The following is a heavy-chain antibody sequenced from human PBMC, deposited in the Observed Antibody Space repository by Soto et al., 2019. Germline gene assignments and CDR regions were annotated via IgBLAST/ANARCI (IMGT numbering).Heavy chain of an antibody. Sequence: EVPLVESGGGLIQPGGSLRLSCAASGFAVSSKYMTWVRQAPGKGLEWVSVIYGGGTTYYADSVKGRFTISRDTSKNTLYLQMNSLRPEDTAVYYCVQTTGWPGFDFWGQGTLVTVSS. CDR1: GFAVSSKY. CDR3: VQTTGWPGFDF. J-gene: IGHJ4*02. V-gene: IGHV3-53*01. CDR2: IYGGGTT. D-gene: IGHD6-19*01.